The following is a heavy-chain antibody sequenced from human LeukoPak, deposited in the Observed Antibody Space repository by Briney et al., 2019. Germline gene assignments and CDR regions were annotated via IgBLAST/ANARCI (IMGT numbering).Heavy chain of an antibody. D-gene: IGHD3-3*01. CDR1: GFTFSSFW. CDR2: INSDGSST. V-gene: IGHV3-74*01. J-gene: IGHJ4*02. Sequence: PGGSLRLSCAASGFTFSSFWMHWVRQAPGKGLVWVSRINSDGSSTSYADSVKGRFTISRDNAKNTLYLQMNSLRAEDTAVYYCARDRTYDFWSGYFPDYWGQGTLVTVSS. CDR3: ARDRTYDFWSGYFPDY.